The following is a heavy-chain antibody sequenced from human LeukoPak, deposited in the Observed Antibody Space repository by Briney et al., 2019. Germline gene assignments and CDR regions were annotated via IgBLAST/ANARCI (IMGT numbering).Heavy chain of an antibody. J-gene: IGHJ6*03. Sequence: GASVKVSCKASGGTFSSYAITWVRQAPGQGLEWIGGIIPVFQTPNYAQNFRGRVTITTDEPTRTAYMELSSLRYEDTAIYYCARDTTLSRVITATTTYHYFDYIDVWGKGTTVTISS. CDR2: IIPVFQTP. CDR1: GGTFSSYA. V-gene: IGHV1-69*05. D-gene: IGHD3-22*01. CDR3: ARDTTLSRVITATTTYHYFDYIDV.